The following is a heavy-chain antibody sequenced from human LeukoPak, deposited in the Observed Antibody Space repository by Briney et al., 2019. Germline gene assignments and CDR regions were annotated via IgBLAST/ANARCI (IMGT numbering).Heavy chain of an antibody. CDR3: ARLMGYCSGGSCYPRAFDI. CDR1: GGSISSYY. J-gene: IGHJ3*02. Sequence: PSETLSLTCTVSGGSISSYYWSWIRQPAGKGLEWIGRIYTSGSTNHNPSLKSRVTMSVDTSKNQFSLKLSSVTAADTAVYYCARLMGYCSGGSCYPRAFDIWGQGTMVTVPS. CDR2: IYTSGST. D-gene: IGHD2-15*01. V-gene: IGHV4-4*07.